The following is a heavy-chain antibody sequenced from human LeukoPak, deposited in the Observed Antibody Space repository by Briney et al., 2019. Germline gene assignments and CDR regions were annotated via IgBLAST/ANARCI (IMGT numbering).Heavy chain of an antibody. D-gene: IGHD1-26*01. J-gene: IGHJ3*02. Sequence: PGGSLRLSCAASGFTFSSYAMSWVRQAPGKGLEWVGRIKSKTDGGTTDYAAPVKGRFTISRDDSKNTLYLQMNSLKTEDTAVYYCTYDIVGALDAFDIWGQGTMVTVSS. V-gene: IGHV3-15*01. CDR1: GFTFSSYA. CDR2: IKSKTDGGTT. CDR3: TYDIVGALDAFDI.